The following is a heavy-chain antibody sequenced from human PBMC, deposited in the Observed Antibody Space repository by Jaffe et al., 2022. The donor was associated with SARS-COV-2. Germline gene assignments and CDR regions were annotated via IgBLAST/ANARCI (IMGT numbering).Heavy chain of an antibody. CDR3: ARSYYYDSSGYYYWYFDL. J-gene: IGHJ2*01. CDR1: GFTFSSYS. D-gene: IGHD3-22*01. V-gene: IGHV3-21*01. Sequence: EVQLVESGGGLVKPGGSLRLSCAASGFTFSSYSMNWVRQAPGKGLEWVSSISSSSSYIYYADSVKGRFTISRDNAKNSLYLQMNSLRAEDTAVYYCARSYYYDSSGYYYWYFDLWGRGTLVTVSS. CDR2: ISSSSSYI.